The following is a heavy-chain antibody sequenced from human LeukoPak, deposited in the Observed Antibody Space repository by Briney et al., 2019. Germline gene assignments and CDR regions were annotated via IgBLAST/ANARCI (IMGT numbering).Heavy chain of an antibody. V-gene: IGHV3-7*01. CDR1: GFTFSSYW. D-gene: IGHD3-10*01. J-gene: IGHJ4*02. Sequence: GGSLRLSCAASGFTFSSYWMSWVRQAPGKGLEWVANIKQDGSEKYYVDSVKGRFTISRDNAKNTLYLEMNSVRAEDTAVYYCARDLVPEYGSGSYYNGYDYWGQGTLVTVSS. CDR3: ARDLVPEYGSGSYYNGYDY. CDR2: IKQDGSEK.